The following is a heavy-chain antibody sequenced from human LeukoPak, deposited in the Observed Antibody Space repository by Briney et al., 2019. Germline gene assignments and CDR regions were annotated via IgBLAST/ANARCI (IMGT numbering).Heavy chain of an antibody. CDR1: GFTFSSYA. V-gene: IGHV3-23*01. D-gene: IGHD3-22*01. CDR3: ARDRPYYYGSSGYYYVYFDY. Sequence: PGGSLRLSCAASGFTFSSYAMSWVRQAPGKGLEWVSAISGSGGSTYYADSVKGRFTISRDNSKNTLYLQMNSLRAEDTAVYYCARDRPYYYGSSGYYYVYFDYWGQGTLVTVSS. CDR2: ISGSGGST. J-gene: IGHJ4*02.